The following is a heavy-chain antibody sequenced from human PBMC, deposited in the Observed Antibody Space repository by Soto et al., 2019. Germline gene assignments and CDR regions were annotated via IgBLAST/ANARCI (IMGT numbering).Heavy chain of an antibody. CDR3: ARVLGGIRYYYYMDV. CDR2: IYYSGST. Sequence: SETLSLTCTVSGGSISSGGYYWSWIRQHPGKGLEWIGYIYYSGSTYYNPSLKSRVTISVDTSKNQFSLKLSSVTAADTAVYYCARVLGGIRYYYYMDVWGKGTTVTVSS. CDR1: GGSISSGGYY. V-gene: IGHV4-31*03. J-gene: IGHJ6*03. D-gene: IGHD1-20*01.